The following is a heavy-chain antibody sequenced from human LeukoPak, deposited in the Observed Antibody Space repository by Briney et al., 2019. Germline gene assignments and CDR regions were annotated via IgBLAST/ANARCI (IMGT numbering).Heavy chain of an antibody. CDR2: INSDGSSI. V-gene: IGHV3-74*03. Sequence: GGSLRLSCAASGFIFSSYWMHWVRQAPGEGLVWVSRINSDGSSITYADSVKGRFTISRDNAKNTLYLQMNSLRVEDTAVYYCAREGRVSGYDFDCWGQGTLVTVSS. J-gene: IGHJ4*02. D-gene: IGHD5-12*01. CDR3: AREGRVSGYDFDC. CDR1: GFIFSSYW.